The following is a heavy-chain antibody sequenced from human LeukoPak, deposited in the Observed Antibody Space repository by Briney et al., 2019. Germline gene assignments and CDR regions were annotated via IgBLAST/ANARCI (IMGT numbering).Heavy chain of an antibody. D-gene: IGHD3-10*01. CDR3: ARIIMIRGVVTPKGWFDP. Sequence: GGSLRLSCVASGFTFSSYAMSWVRQAPGKGLEWVSVISSSGGSTYFPDSVKGRFTISRDNSKNTLYLQMNSLRAEDTAVYYCARIIMIRGVVTPKGWFDPWGQGTLVTVSS. J-gene: IGHJ5*02. CDR2: ISSSGGST. CDR1: GFTFSSYA. V-gene: IGHV3-23*01.